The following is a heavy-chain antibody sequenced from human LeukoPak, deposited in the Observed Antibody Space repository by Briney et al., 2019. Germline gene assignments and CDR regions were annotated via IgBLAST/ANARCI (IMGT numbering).Heavy chain of an antibody. J-gene: IGHJ4*02. CDR3: ARGPWPRHYFDY. D-gene: IGHD5-12*01. CDR1: GFTFSSYG. V-gene: IGHV3-30*03. Sequence: GALRLSCAASGFTFSSYGMHWVRQAPGKGLEWVAVISYDGSNKYYADSVKGRFTISRDNSKNTLYLQMNSLRAEDTAVYYCARGPWPRHYFDYWGQGTLVTVSS. CDR2: ISYDGSNK.